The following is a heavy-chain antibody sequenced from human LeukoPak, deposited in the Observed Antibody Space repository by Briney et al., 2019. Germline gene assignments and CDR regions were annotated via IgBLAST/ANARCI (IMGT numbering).Heavy chain of an antibody. CDR1: GLASRPSA. CDR3: ATRYYQDYSDFFVY. V-gene: IGHV3-23*01. D-gene: IGHD3/OR15-3a*01. CDR2: ITGTGLTT. Sequence: GGSLRLFCAASGLASRPSAMSWVLQAPGKRLEWIVTITGTGLTTFYADSVKGRFVVSRDNAKNTLYLQMNRQRVEDTAIYYCATRYYQDYSDFFVYWGQGTLVSVSS. J-gene: IGHJ4*02.